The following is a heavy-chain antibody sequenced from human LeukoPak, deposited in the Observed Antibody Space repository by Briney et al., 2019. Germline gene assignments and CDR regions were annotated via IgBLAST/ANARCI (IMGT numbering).Heavy chain of an antibody. J-gene: IGHJ5*02. D-gene: IGHD3-10*01. V-gene: IGHV1-24*01. Sequence: GASVKVSCKVSGYTLTELSMHWVRQAPGKGLEWMGGFDPEDGETIYAQKFQGRVTMNEDTSTDTVYMELSSLRSEDTAVYYCATGPSKSYYNPKHNWFDPWGQGTLVTVSS. CDR2: FDPEDGET. CDR1: GYTLTELS. CDR3: ATGPSKSYYNPKHNWFDP.